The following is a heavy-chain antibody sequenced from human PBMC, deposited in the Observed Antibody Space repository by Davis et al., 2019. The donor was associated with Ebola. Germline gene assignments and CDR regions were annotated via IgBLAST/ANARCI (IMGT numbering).Heavy chain of an antibody. D-gene: IGHD3-16*01. CDR2: ISDSGRT. Sequence: PGGSLRLSCTVSDASISGHYWNWFRQPPGKGLEWIGFISDSGRTNYNPSLKSRVTISADTSKNQFSLNLSSVTAADTAVYFCARFGGGAYWGQGTLVTVSS. V-gene: IGHV4-59*11. CDR3: ARFGGGAY. J-gene: IGHJ4*02. CDR1: DASISGHY.